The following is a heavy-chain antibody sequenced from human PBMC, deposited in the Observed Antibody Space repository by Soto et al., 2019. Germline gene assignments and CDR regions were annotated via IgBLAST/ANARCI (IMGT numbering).Heavy chain of an antibody. CDR1: GFTFSSYG. J-gene: IGHJ6*02. CDR3: GRDGPGGLGFGGGELVYGMDV. V-gene: IGHV3-33*01. Sequence: PGGSLRLSSAASGFTFSSYGMHWVRQAPGKGLEWVAVIWYDGSNKYYADSVKGRFTISRDNSKNTLYLQTNSLRTEDTAVYYCGRDGPGGLGFGGGELVYGMDVWGQGTTVTVSS. CDR2: IWYDGSNK. D-gene: IGHD3-10*01.